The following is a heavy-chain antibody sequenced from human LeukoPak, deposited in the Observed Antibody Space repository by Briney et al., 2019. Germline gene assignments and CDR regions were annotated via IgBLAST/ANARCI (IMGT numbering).Heavy chain of an antibody. J-gene: IGHJ4*02. CDR1: GFTFSSTG. D-gene: IGHD1-14*01. V-gene: IGHV3-30*02. Sequence: GGSLRLSCTASGFTFSSTGMHWVRQAPGKGLEWLSYIRYDGNNKYYGDSVKGRLTVSRDNSKNTLYLKMNSLRVEDTAVYYCARTYNPDYWGQGSLVTVSS. CDR2: IRYDGNNK. CDR3: ARTYNPDY.